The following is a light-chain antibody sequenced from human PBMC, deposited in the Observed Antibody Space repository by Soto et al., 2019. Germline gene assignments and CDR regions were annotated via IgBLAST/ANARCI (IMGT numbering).Light chain of an antibody. V-gene: IGKV2-28*01. J-gene: IGKJ1*01. CDR2: LGS. CDR3: MQALRNPWT. Sequence: DIVMTQFPLSLPVTPGEPASISCTSSQSLLNSNGNNYLDWYLQKPGRSPQLLIHLGSKRASGVTDRFSARGSGTSFTLKISRVEAEDVGVYYCMQALRNPWTFGQGTKVEIK. CDR1: QSLLNSNGNNY.